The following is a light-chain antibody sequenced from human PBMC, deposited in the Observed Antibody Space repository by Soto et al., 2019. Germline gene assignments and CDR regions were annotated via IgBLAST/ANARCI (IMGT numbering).Light chain of an antibody. Sequence: QSVLTQSPSVSGAPGQRVTISCTGSGSNIGAGYDVHWYQQLPGSAPKLLIFGSYNRPSGVPDRFSGSKSGTSASLDITGLQAEDEADYYCLSYDNSLSGVLFGGGTKVTVL. V-gene: IGLV1-40*01. CDR1: GSNIGAGYD. J-gene: IGLJ2*01. CDR3: LSYDNSLSGVL. CDR2: GSY.